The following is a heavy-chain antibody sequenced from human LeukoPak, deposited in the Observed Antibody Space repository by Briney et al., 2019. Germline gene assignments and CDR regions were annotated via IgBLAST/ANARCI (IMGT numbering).Heavy chain of an antibody. Sequence: GGSLRLSCAASGFTFSSYAMSWVRQAPGKGLEWVANIKQDGSAKYYVGSVKGRFTISRDRSNNTLYLHLNSLRAEHTAVYYCATAPPWFGDKHYGLDVWGQGTTVTVSS. CDR1: GFTFSSYA. D-gene: IGHD3-10*01. J-gene: IGHJ6*02. V-gene: IGHV3-7*03. CDR2: IKQDGSAK. CDR3: ATAPPWFGDKHYGLDV.